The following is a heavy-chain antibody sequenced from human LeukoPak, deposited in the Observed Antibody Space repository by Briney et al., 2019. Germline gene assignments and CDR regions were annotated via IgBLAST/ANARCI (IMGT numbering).Heavy chain of an antibody. J-gene: IGHJ6*03. D-gene: IGHD1-26*01. CDR2: IWYDGSNK. CDR1: GFTFISYG. V-gene: IGHV3-33*06. CDR3: AKDCVYGGSYWLSYYYYYYYMDV. Sequence: GGSLRLSCAASGFTFISYGMHWVRQARGKGLEWVAVIWYDGSNKYYADSVKGRFTISRDNSKNTLYLQMNSLRAEDTAVYYCAKDCVYGGSYWLSYYYYYYYMDVWGKGTTVTVSS.